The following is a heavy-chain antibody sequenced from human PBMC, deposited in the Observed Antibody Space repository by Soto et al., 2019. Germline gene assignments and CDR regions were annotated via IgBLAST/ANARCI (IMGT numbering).Heavy chain of an antibody. J-gene: IGHJ4*02. CDR1: GYTFNTYA. D-gene: IGHD2-8*02. CDR3: TRGIGRRGRVDC. V-gene: IGHV1-3*05. Sequence: QVQLVQSGTEERKPGASVKVSCKALGYTFNTYAMHWVRRAPGQSLEWMGWFNGGNGNIKYSQQFVGRVTITTDTAAIAAYMGRRMLRAADTAACWCTRGIGRRGRVDCWSQG. CDR2: FNGGNGNI.